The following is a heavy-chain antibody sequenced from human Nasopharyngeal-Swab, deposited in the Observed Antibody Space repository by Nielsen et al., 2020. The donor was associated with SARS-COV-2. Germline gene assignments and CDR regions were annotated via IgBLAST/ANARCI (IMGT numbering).Heavy chain of an antibody. CDR2: IKQGGSEQ. D-gene: IGHD3-10*01. V-gene: IGHV3-7*04. CDR1: GFPFRNYY. J-gene: IGHJ4*02. CDR3: AREAYYNAVDY. Sequence: GESLKISCAASGFPFRNYYMTWVRQPPGKGLEWVANIKQGGSEQFYVDSVKGRFTISRDDTKNSVYLQMNSLRGEDTAVYYCAREAYYNAVDYWGPGTLVTVSS.